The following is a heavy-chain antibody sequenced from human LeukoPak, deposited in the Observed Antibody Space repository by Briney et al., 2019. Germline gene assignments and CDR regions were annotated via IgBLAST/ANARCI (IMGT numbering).Heavy chain of an antibody. CDR3: AKQGEPDFFDY. J-gene: IGHJ4*02. Sequence: GGSLRLSCAASGFTFDDYAMHWVRQVPGKGLEWVSGITWNSGDIDYADSVKGRFTISRDNAKNSLYLQMNSLRVEDTAFYYCAKQGEPDFFDYWGQGTLVTVSS. D-gene: IGHD1-14*01. CDR2: ITWNSGDI. CDR1: GFTFDDYA. V-gene: IGHV3-9*01.